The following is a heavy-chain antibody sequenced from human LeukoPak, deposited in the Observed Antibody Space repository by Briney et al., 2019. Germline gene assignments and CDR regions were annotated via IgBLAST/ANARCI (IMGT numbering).Heavy chain of an antibody. CDR1: GYTFTSYD. V-gene: IGHV1-8*03. Sequence: ASVKVSCKASGYTFTSYDINWVRQAPGQGLEWMGWMNPNSGNTGYAQKFQGRVTITRNTSISTAYMELSSLRSEDTAVYYCATNYYGSGSYSFDIWGQGTMVTVSS. D-gene: IGHD3-10*01. CDR2: MNPNSGNT. CDR3: ATNYYGSGSYSFDI. J-gene: IGHJ3*02.